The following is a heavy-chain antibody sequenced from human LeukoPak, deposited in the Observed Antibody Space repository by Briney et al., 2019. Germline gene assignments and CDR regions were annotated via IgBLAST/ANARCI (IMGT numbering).Heavy chain of an antibody. J-gene: IGHJ4*02. Sequence: GESLKIPCKGSGYSFTSCWIGWVRQMPGKGLEWMGIIYVGDSDTRYSPSFQGQVTISADKSISTAYLQWNSLKASDTAMYYCARKQFYGSGSSIDYWGQGTLVTVSS. V-gene: IGHV5-51*01. CDR3: ARKQFYGSGSSIDY. CDR2: IYVGDSDT. D-gene: IGHD3-10*01. CDR1: GYSFTSCW.